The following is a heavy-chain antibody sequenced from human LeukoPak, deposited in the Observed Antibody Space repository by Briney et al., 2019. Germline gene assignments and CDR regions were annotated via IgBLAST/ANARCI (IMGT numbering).Heavy chain of an antibody. CDR1: GGSISSSSYY. CDR2: IYYSGST. V-gene: IGHV4-39*06. Sequence: SETLSLTCTVSGGSISSSSYYWGWIRQPPGKGLEWIGSIYYSGSTYYNPSLKSRVTISVDTSKNQFPLKLSSVTAADTAVYYYARVTAAAGIYWGQGTLVTVSS. CDR3: ARVTAAAGIY. J-gene: IGHJ4*02. D-gene: IGHD6-13*01.